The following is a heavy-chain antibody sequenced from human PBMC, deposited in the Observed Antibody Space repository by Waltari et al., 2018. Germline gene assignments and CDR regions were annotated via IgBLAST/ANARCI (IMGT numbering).Heavy chain of an antibody. V-gene: IGHV3-30*02. CDR2: IRFYGSQK. CDR1: GLIFSRFD. CDR3: AGDISVSSPSL. Sequence: QVQLVESGGGVVQPGGSLRLSCKASGLIFSRFDMHWVRQAQGMGLVWVSVIRFYGSQKYYSEALKGRFTVARDNSRDTLYLHMKNLESDDTATYFCAGDISVSSPSLWGRGTLVTVSS. D-gene: IGHD3-3*02. J-gene: IGHJ1*01.